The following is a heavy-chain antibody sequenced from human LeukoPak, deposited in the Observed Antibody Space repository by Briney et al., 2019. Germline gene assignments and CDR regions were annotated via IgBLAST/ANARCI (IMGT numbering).Heavy chain of an antibody. CDR2: INHSGST. V-gene: IGHV4-34*01. D-gene: IGHD6-13*01. J-gene: IGHJ4*02. CDR3: ARGLRASAAAGTLGFDY. CDR1: GGSFSGYY. Sequence: SETLSLTCAVYGGSFSGYYWSWIRQPPGKGLEWIGEINHSGSTNYNPSLKSRVTISVDTSKNQFSLKLSSVTAADTAVYYCARGLRASAAAGTLGFDYWGQGTLVTVSS.